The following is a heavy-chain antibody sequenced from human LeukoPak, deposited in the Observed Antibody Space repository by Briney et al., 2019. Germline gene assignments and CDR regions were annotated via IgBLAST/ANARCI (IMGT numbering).Heavy chain of an antibody. Sequence: ASVKVSCKASGYTFTSYGISWVRQAPGQGFEWMVWINPNSGGTNYAQKFQGRVTMTIDTSISTAYLEVTRLRSDDTAVYYCARGEGSSIDYWGQGTLVTVSS. J-gene: IGHJ4*02. V-gene: IGHV1-2*02. CDR1: GYTFTSYG. D-gene: IGHD6-13*01. CDR3: ARGEGSSIDY. CDR2: INPNSGGT.